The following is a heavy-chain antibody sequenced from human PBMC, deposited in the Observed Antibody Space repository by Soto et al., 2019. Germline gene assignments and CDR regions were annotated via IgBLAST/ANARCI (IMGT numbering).Heavy chain of an antibody. V-gene: IGHV3-23*01. CDR3: ARSLFMVAPDNEPFDY. J-gene: IGHJ4*02. Sequence: LQLQESGSGLVNPSQTLSLTCTVSGASITSGSYSWSWIRQAPGKGLEWVAAISGGGNDRYYADFVQGRFTLSRDNSRNILYLQMHSLRADDTAMYFCARSLFMVAPDNEPFDYWGQGTKVTVSS. D-gene: IGHD5-12*01. CDR1: GASITSGSYS. CDR2: ISGGGNDR.